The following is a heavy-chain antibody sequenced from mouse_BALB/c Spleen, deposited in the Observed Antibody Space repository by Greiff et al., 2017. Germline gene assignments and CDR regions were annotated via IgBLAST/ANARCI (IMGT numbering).Heavy chain of an antibody. CDR2: IWGDGST. CDR3: AREVSYGSFDY. J-gene: IGHJ2*01. V-gene: IGHV2-6-7*01. D-gene: IGHD1-1*01. CDR1: GFSLTGYG. Sequence: VQGVESGPGLVAPSQSLSITCTVSGFSLTGYGVNWVRQPPGKGLEWLGMIWGDGSTDYNSALKSRLSISKDNSKSQVFLKMNSLQTDDTARYYCAREVSYGSFDYWGQGTTLTVSS.